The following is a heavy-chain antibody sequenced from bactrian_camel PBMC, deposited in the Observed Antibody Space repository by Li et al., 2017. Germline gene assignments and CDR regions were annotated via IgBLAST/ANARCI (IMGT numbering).Heavy chain of an antibody. CDR3: AADRAIYYRDYGPYRPGLGN. D-gene: IGHD4*01. V-gene: IGHV3S40*01. Sequence: VQLVESGGGLVRPGESLTLSCVASGYTFGNFAVSWVRQAPGKGLEWVSTIHSGGGSTYYADSVKGRFTISRDKAGDTVYLQMNRLKPEDTAMYFCAADRAIYYRDYGPYRPGLGNWGQGTQVTVS. CDR1: GYTFGNFA. J-gene: IGHJ6*01. CDR2: IHSGGGST.